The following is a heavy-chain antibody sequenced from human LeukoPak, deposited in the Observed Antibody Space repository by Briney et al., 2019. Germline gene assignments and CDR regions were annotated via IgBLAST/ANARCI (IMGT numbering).Heavy chain of an antibody. Sequence: GGSLRLSCTASGFTFGDYTVSWVRQAPGKGLEWVGFIRSKAYGETTEYAASVKGRFTISRDDSKSIAYLQMNSLTTEDTAVYYCSRAGSPYSHWFDPWGQGTLVTVSS. CDR2: IRSKAYGETT. V-gene: IGHV3-49*04. CDR3: SRAGSPYSHWFDP. J-gene: IGHJ5*02. D-gene: IGHD1-26*01. CDR1: GFTFGDYT.